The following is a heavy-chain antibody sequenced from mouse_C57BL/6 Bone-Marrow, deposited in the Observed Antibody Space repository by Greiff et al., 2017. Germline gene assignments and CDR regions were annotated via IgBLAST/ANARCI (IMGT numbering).Heavy chain of an antibody. V-gene: IGHV1-19*01. CDR3: ARSLSDYDWFAY. CDR1: GYTFTDYY. Sequence: VQLQQSGPVLVKPGASVKMSCKASGYTFTDYYMNWVKQSHGKSLEWIGVINPYNGGTSYNQKFKGKATLTVDKSSSTAYMELNSLTSEDSAVYYCARSLSDYDWFAYWGQGTLVT. D-gene: IGHD2-4*01. CDR2: INPYNGGT. J-gene: IGHJ3*01.